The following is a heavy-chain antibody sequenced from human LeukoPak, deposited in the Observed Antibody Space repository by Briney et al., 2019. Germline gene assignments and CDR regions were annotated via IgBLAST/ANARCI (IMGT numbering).Heavy chain of an antibody. J-gene: IGHJ6*03. CDR2: INHSGST. V-gene: IGHV4-34*01. D-gene: IGHD4-11*01. CDR1: GGSFSGYY. CDR3: ASLRNTVPTDYYYYYYMDV. Sequence: SSETLSLTCAVYGGSFSGYYWSWIRQPPGKGLEWIGEINHSGSTNYNPSLKSRVTISVDTSKNQFSLKLSSVTAADTAVYYCASLRNTVPTDYYYYYYMDVWGKGTTVTVS.